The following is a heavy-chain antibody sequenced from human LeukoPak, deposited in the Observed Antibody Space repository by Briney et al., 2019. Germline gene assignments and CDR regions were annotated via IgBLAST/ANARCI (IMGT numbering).Heavy chain of an antibody. CDR3: AKGTVRIAVAGTSDY. CDR1: GFTVSSNY. V-gene: IGHV3-23*01. J-gene: IGHJ4*02. CDR2: ISGSGGST. D-gene: IGHD6-19*01. Sequence: GGSLRLSCAASGFTVSSNYMSWVRQAPGKGLEWVSAISGSGGSTYYADSVKGRFTISRDNSKNTLYLQMNSLRAEDTAVYYCAKGTVRIAVAGTSDYWGQGTLVTVSS.